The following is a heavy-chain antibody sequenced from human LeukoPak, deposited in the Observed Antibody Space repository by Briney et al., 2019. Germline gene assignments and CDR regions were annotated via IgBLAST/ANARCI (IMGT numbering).Heavy chain of an antibody. D-gene: IGHD6-19*01. J-gene: IGHJ4*02. CDR2: IYYSGST. Sequence: SETLSLTCTVSGGSISSDDYYWSWIRQPPGKGLEWIGYIYYSGSTYYNPSLKSRVTISVDTSKNQFSLKLSSVTAADTAVYYCATSIAVAGPDYWGQGTLVTVSS. CDR1: GGSISSDDYY. CDR3: ATSIAVAGPDY. V-gene: IGHV4-30-4*01.